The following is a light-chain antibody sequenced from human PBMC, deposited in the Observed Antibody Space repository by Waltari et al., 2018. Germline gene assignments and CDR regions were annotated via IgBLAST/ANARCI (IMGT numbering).Light chain of an antibody. J-gene: IGKJ2*01. Sequence: DIQMTQSPSSLSASVGDRVTITCRASQSISIYLNWYQQKPGKSPKLLIYAASSLQSGVPSRLSGSGSGTDFTLTISNLQPEDFATYYCQQSASYPHTFGQGTKVEI. CDR1: QSISIY. CDR2: AAS. V-gene: IGKV1-39*01. CDR3: QQSASYPHT.